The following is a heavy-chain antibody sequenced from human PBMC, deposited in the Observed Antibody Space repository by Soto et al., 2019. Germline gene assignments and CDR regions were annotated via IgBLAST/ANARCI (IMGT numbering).Heavy chain of an antibody. V-gene: IGHV6-1*01. J-gene: IGHJ3*02. CDR1: GDSVSSNSAA. D-gene: IGHD3-16*02. CDR2: TYYRSKWYN. Sequence: SQTLSLTCAISGDSVSSNSAAWNWIRQSPSRGLEWLGRTYYRSKWYNDYAVSVKSRITINPDTSKNQFSLQLNSVTPEDTAVYYCARDRGDYIWGSYRYIAFDIWGQGTMVTVSS. CDR3: ARDRGDYIWGSYRYIAFDI.